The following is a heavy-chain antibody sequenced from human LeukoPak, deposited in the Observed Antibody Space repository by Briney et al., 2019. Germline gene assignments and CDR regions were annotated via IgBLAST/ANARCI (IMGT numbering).Heavy chain of an antibody. CDR2: MYHSGGT. CDR1: GGSISGYF. CDR3: ARGGWYFAY. Sequence: SETLSLTCAVSGGSISGYFWTWIRQPPGKGLEWIGYMYHSGGTDYNPSLKSRVTISVDMSKNQFSLRLSAVTAADTAVYYCARGGWYFAYWGQGTLVTVSS. D-gene: IGHD6-19*01. J-gene: IGHJ4*02. V-gene: IGHV4-59*01.